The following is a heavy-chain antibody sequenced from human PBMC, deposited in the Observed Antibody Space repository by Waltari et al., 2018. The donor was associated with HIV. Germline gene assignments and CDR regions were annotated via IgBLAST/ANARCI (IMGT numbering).Heavy chain of an antibody. V-gene: IGHV3-30*18. Sequence: QVQLVEYGGRVVQSGRSMRLSGAASGCTVSSHGRHWVPQEPGQGLEWVAVISYDGSNKYYADSVKGRFTISRDNSKNTLYLQMNSLRAEDTAVYYCANVDTAMVNVYYYGMDVWGQGTTVTVSS. CDR3: ANVDTAMVNVYYYGMDV. CDR2: ISYDGSNK. D-gene: IGHD5-18*01. J-gene: IGHJ6*02. CDR1: GCTVSSHG.